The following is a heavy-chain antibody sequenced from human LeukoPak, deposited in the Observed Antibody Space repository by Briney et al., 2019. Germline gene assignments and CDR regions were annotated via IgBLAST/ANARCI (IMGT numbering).Heavy chain of an antibody. CDR2: IYYSGST. J-gene: IGHJ3*02. D-gene: IGHD3-10*01. Sequence: SETLSLTCTVSGGPLSSYYWSWIRQPPGQGLEWIGYIYYSGSTNYNPSLKSRVTISVDTSKNQFSLKLSSVTAADTAVYYCARGPAMVRGVIITAKAFDIWGQGTMVTVSS. CDR1: GGPLSSYY. V-gene: IGHV4-59*01. CDR3: ARGPAMVRGVIITAKAFDI.